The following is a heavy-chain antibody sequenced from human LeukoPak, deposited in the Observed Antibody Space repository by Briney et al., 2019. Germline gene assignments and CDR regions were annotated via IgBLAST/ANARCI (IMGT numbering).Heavy chain of an antibody. CDR3: AKDHVWGSPNYGMDV. Sequence: HPGGSLRLSCAASGFTFDDYAMHWVRQAPGKGLEWVSGITWDSGSISYADSVRGRFTISRDNAKNSLYLQMNSLRAEDTALYYCAKDHVWGSPNYGMDVWGQGTTVTVSS. D-gene: IGHD3-16*01. CDR2: ITWDSGSI. V-gene: IGHV3-9*01. J-gene: IGHJ6*02. CDR1: GFTFDDYA.